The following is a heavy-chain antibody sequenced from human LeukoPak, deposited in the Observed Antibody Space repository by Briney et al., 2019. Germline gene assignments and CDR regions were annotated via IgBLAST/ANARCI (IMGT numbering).Heavy chain of an antibody. J-gene: IGHJ5*02. V-gene: IGHV4-59*12. D-gene: IGHD2-2*02. CDR3: ARLRYCSSTSCYIYLGSWFDP. Sequence: SETLSLTCTVSGGSISSYYWSWIRQPPGKGLEWIGYIYYSGSTNYNPSLKSRVTISVDTSKNQFSLKLSSVTAADTAVYYCARLRYCSSTSCYIYLGSWFDPWGQGTLVTVSS. CDR2: IYYSGST. CDR1: GGSISSYY.